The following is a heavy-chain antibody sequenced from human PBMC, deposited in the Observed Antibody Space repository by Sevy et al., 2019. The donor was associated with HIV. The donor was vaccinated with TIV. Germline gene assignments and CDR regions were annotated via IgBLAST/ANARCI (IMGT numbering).Heavy chain of an antibody. J-gene: IGHJ5*02. Sequence: GGSLRLSCAASGFTFSSYWMSWVRQAPGKGLEWVANIKQDGSEKYYVDSVKGRFTISRDNAKNSLYLQMNSLRAEDTAVYYCARLSWGRGQSNWFEPWGQGTLVTVSS. CDR1: GFTFSSYW. CDR2: IKQDGSEK. V-gene: IGHV3-7*01. CDR3: ARLSWGRGQSNWFEP. D-gene: IGHD3-16*01.